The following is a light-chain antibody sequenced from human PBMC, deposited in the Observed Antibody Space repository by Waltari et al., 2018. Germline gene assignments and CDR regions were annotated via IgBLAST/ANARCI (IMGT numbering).Light chain of an antibody. Sequence: EIVLTQSPATLSLSPGEGATLSCGASQSLTSYLAWYQQKPGQAPRLLIYDTSNRATGIPARFSGSGSGTDFTLIISSLEPEDFGVYYCQQRSTFGQGTKLEIK. CDR3: QQRST. CDR2: DTS. V-gene: IGKV3-11*01. J-gene: IGKJ2*01. CDR1: QSLTSY.